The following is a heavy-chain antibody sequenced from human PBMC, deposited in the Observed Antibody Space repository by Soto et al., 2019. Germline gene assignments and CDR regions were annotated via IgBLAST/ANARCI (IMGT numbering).Heavy chain of an antibody. CDR2: TSYDGSNI. D-gene: IGHD3-22*01. Sequence: GGSLRLSCAASGFAFGSIAMHWVRQAPGKGLEWVAMTSYDGSNIYYGDSMKGRFTISRDNPKNTLFLQMNDMGVEDSAVYYCAREKGLRLDYWGRGTLVTVSS. CDR1: GFAFGSIA. CDR3: AREKGLRLDY. V-gene: IGHV3-30-3*01. J-gene: IGHJ4*02.